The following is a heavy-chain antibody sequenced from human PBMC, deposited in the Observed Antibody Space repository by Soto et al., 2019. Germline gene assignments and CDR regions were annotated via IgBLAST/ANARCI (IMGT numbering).Heavy chain of an antibody. CDR1: GFSFSSYW. J-gene: IGHJ4*02. Sequence: GGSLRLSCAASGFSFSSYWMSWARQPPGRGLEWVANINQDATRQSYVDSVEGRFSISRDNAKNSLSLQMNSLRVDDTAVYYCAKVGLFDGNKPITFEFWGQGTLVTVSS. CDR2: INQDATRQ. V-gene: IGHV3-7*03. D-gene: IGHD3-10*01. CDR3: AKVGLFDGNKPITFEF.